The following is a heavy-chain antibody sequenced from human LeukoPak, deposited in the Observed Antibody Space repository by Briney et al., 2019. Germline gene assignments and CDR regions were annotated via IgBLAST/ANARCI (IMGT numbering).Heavy chain of an antibody. CDR2: INHSGSP. V-gene: IGHV4-34*01. J-gene: IGHJ5*02. Sequence: SETLSLTCAVYGGSFSGYYWSWIRQPPGKGLEWIGEINHSGSPNCNPSLKSRVTISVDTSKNQFSLKLSSVTAADTAVYYCALVVPAALHNWFDPWGQGTLVTVSS. CDR3: ALVVPAALHNWFDP. CDR1: GGSFSGYY. D-gene: IGHD2-2*01.